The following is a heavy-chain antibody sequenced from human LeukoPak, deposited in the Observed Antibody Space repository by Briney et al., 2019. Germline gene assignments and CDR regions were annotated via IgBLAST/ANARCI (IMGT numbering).Heavy chain of an antibody. V-gene: IGHV1-69*13. CDR3: ARGSYYDSSGYYPGRYYYYYGMDV. J-gene: IGHJ6*02. D-gene: IGHD3-22*01. CDR2: IIPIFGTA. Sequence: VASVKVSCKASGGTFSSYAISGVRQAPGQGLEWMGGIIPIFGTANYAQKFQGRVTITADESTSTAYMELSSLRSEDTAVYYCARGSYYDSSGYYPGRYYYYYGMDVWGQGTTVTVSS. CDR1: GGTFSSYA.